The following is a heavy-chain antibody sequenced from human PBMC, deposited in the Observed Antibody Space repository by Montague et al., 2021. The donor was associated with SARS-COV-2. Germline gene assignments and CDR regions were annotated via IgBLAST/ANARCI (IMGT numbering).Heavy chain of an antibody. CDR2: ITGTNNGI. CDR3: ARSLFYGSGGYFDF. Sequence: YRRLSCAGSGFPFSDFYINWVRQAPGKGLEWLSFITGTNNGIRYSDSVKGRFTVSRDNANSTVYLHLDSLTAEDTAVYYCARSLFYGSGGYFDFWGGGTLVAVSS. D-gene: IGHD3-10*01. J-gene: IGHJ4*02. V-gene: IGHV3-11*03. CDR1: GFPFSDFY.